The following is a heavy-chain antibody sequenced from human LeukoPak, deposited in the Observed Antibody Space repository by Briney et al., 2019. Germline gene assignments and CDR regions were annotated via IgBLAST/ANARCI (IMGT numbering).Heavy chain of an antibody. CDR3: ARDSLYYGSGSYLGFDP. Sequence: ASVKVSCKASGYTFTRYGISWVRQAPGQGLGWMGWISGYNGNTNYAEKLQGRVTMTTDTSTSTVYMELRSLRSDDTAVYYCARDSLYYGSGSYLGFDPWGQGTLVTVSS. CDR2: ISGYNGNT. D-gene: IGHD3-10*01. CDR1: GYTFTRYG. J-gene: IGHJ5*02. V-gene: IGHV1-18*01.